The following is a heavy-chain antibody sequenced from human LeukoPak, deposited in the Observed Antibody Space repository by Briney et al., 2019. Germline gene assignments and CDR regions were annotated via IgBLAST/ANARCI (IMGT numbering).Heavy chain of an antibody. Sequence: GGSLRLSCAASGFTFSRCDMPWVRQAPGKGLEWVAFVLYDESLKYYADSVRGRVTISRDNSRNTLYLQMNSLRAEDTAVYYCAKRSMVRGVQFDAFDLWGQGTIITVSS. CDR1: GFTFSRCD. V-gene: IGHV3-30*02. D-gene: IGHD3-10*01. CDR2: VLYDESLK. J-gene: IGHJ3*01. CDR3: AKRSMVRGVQFDAFDL.